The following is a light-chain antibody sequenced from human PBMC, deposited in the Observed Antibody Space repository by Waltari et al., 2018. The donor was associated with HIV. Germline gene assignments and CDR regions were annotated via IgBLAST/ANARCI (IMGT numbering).Light chain of an antibody. CDR2: AAS. Sequence: DIQMTQSPSSLFASVGDRVTITCRASQSISNYLNWYQQKPGKAPKLLIYAASNLQSGVPSGFSGSGSGTDFTLTISSLQPEDFATYYCQQSYKTSYSFGQGTKLEIK. J-gene: IGKJ2*03. CDR1: QSISNY. V-gene: IGKV1-39*01. CDR3: QQSYKTSYS.